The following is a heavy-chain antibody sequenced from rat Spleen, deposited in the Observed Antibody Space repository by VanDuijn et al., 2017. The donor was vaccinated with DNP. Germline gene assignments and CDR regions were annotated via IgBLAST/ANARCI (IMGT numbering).Heavy chain of an antibody. D-gene: IGHD1-12*03. CDR3: ATSGYGYDGYPFAY. V-gene: IGHV5-7*01. J-gene: IGHJ3*01. CDR1: GFTFSDFY. Sequence: EVQLVESGGDLVQPGRSLKLSCAASGFTFSDFYMAWVRQAPTKGLEWVATIIYDGTTTYYRDSVKGRFTISRDNAKNTLFLQMDSLRSEDTATYYCATSGYGYDGYPFAYWGHGTLVTVSS. CDR2: IIYDGTTT.